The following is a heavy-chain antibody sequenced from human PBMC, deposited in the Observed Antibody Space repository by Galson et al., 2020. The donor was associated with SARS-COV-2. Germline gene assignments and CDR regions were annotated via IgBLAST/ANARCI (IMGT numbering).Heavy chain of an antibody. CDR2: MNPNSGNT. J-gene: IGHJ5*02. V-gene: IGHV1-8*01. Sequence: GESLKISCKASGYTFTNYGINWVRQAPGQGLEWMGWMNPNSGNTGYAQKFQGRVTMTRTTSISTAYMELNSLTSEDTAVYYCARSYDDFATWFDPWGQGTLVTVSS. CDR3: ARSYDDFATWFDP. CDR1: GYTFTNYG. D-gene: IGHD4-17*01.